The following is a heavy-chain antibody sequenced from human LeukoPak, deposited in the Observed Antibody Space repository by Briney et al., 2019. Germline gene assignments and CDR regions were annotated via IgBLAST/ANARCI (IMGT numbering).Heavy chain of an antibody. CDR3: ARDSLYSYAHNPDY. V-gene: IGHV1-69*04. CDR2: IIPILGIA. CDR1: GGTFSSYA. J-gene: IGHJ4*02. Sequence: GSSVKVSCKASGGTFSSYAISWVRQAPGQGLEWMGRIIPILGIANYAQEFQGRVTITADKSTSTAYMEPSSLRSEDTAVYYCARDSLYSYAHNPDYWGQGTLVTVSS. D-gene: IGHD5-18*01.